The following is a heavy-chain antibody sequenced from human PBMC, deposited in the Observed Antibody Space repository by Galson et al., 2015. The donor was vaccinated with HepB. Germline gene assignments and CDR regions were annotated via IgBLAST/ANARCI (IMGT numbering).Heavy chain of an antibody. V-gene: IGHV1-18*01. CDR2: ISAYNGNT. J-gene: IGHJ4*02. D-gene: IGHD5-12*01. Sequence: SVKVPCKASGYTFTSYGISWVRQAPGQGLEWMGWISAYNGNTNYAQKLQGRVTMTTDTSTSTAYMELRSLRSDDTAVYYCARDLVGYSGYGSARDYWGQGTLVTVSS. CDR3: ARDLVGYSGYGSARDY. CDR1: GYTFTSYG.